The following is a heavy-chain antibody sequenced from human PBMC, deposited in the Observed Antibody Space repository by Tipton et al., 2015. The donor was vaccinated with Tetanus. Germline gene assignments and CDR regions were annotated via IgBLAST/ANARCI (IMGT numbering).Heavy chain of an antibody. V-gene: IGHV3-23*01. Sequence: SLRLSCVASGFTFSSYATSWVRQAPGKGLEWVSAISGPGDTTTYYTDSVKGRFAISRDNSKKTVYLQMNSLRVEDTAIYYCAISDVAVADTNWGQGTLVTVSS. J-gene: IGHJ4*02. CDR2: ISGPGDTTT. CDR3: AISDVAVADTN. CDR1: GFTFSSYA. D-gene: IGHD6-19*01.